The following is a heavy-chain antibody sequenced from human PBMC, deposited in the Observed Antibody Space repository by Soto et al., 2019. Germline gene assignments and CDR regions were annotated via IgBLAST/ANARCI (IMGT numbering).Heavy chain of an antibody. Sequence: QVHLVQSGAEVKKPGSSVRVSCKTSGGTFSSYSFTWVRQAPGQGLEWMGEIIPILNTANFAQKFQSRVTITADEPTSTVYMGLSSLSLDDTAVYYCARVDYDSTYGFYYYGLDVWGQGTTVTVSS. CDR1: GGTFSSYS. J-gene: IGHJ6*02. CDR3: ARVDYDSTYGFYYYGLDV. CDR2: IIPILNTA. V-gene: IGHV1-69*01. D-gene: IGHD3-10*01.